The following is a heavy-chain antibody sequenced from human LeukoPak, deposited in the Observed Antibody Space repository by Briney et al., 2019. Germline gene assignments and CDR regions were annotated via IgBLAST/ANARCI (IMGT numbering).Heavy chain of an antibody. CDR3: ARRNDFDI. CDR2: IYYSGRT. Sequence: SETLSLTCTVSGGSISGFHWNWIRQPPGKGLEWIGCIYYSGRTDSNPSLKSRVTVSVDTSKNQFNLRLTSVTAADTATYYCARRNDFDIWGPGTMVTVSS. CDR1: GGSISGFH. V-gene: IGHV4-59*08. J-gene: IGHJ3*02.